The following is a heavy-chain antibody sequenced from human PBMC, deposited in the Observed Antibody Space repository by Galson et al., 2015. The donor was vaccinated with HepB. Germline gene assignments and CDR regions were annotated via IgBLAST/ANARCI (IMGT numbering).Heavy chain of an antibody. D-gene: IGHD3-3*01. J-gene: IGHJ6*02. CDR3: ARAGLSPYDFWSGPIWLYYYYGMDV. V-gene: IGHV1-8*01. Sequence: SVKVSCKASGYTFTSYDINWVRQATGQGLEWMGWMNPNSGNTGYAQKFQGRVTMTRNTSISTAYMELSSLRSEDTAVYYCARAGLSPYDFWSGPIWLYYYYGMDVWGQGTTVTVSS. CDR1: GYTFTSYD. CDR2: MNPNSGNT.